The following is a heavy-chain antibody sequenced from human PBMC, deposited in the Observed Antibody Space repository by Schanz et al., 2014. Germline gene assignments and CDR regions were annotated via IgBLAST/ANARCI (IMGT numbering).Heavy chain of an antibody. CDR3: ARGLIAAAGGAFDY. J-gene: IGHJ4*02. D-gene: IGHD6-13*01. CDR1: GFNSDDYA. V-gene: IGHV3-23*04. Sequence: EVQVVESGGGLVQPGGSLRLSCTASGFNSDDYAMHWVRQAPGKGLEWVSVIGVDGTTTYYADSVKGRFTMSRDNSKNTLYLQMNSLRAGDAAVYYCARGLIAAAGGAFDYWGQGTLXAVSA. CDR2: IGVDGTTT.